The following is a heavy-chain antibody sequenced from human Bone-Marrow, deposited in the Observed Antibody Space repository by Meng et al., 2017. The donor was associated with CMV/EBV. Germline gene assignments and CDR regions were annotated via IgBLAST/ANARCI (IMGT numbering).Heavy chain of an antibody. Sequence: SETLSLTCTVSGGSVSSGSYYWSWIRQPPGKGLEWIGYIYYSGSTNYNPSLKSRVTISVDTSKNQLSLKLRSVTAADTAVYYCARDVGGATPDAFDIWGQGTMVTVSS. V-gene: IGHV4-61*01. CDR2: IYYSGST. CDR1: GGSVSSGSYY. CDR3: ARDVGGATPDAFDI. D-gene: IGHD1-26*01. J-gene: IGHJ3*02.